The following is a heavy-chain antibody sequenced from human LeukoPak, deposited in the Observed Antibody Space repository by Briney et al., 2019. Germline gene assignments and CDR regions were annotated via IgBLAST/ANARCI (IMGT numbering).Heavy chain of an antibody. D-gene: IGHD6-19*01. Sequence: SETLSLTCTVSGASIRNYYWSWIRQPPGKGLEWVGFIYFCGSTSYNPSLKSRVTISVDMSKNQFSLKLNSVTAADTAVYYCARSISGTHGNFDYWGQGTLVTVSS. CDR2: IYFCGST. CDR3: ARSISGTHGNFDY. V-gene: IGHV4-59*08. CDR1: GASIRNYY. J-gene: IGHJ4*02.